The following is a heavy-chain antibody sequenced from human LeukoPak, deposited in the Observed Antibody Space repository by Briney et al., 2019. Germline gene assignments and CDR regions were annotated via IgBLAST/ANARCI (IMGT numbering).Heavy chain of an antibody. V-gene: IGHV4-61*02. CDR2: IYTSGST. CDR1: GGSISSGSYY. D-gene: IGHD6-13*01. CDR3: ARGGQQLVHYYLDY. Sequence: PSETLSLTCTVSGGSISSGSYYWSWIRQPAGKGLEWIGRIYTSGSTNYNPSLKSRVTMSVDTSNNQFSLKLSSVTAADTAVYYCARGGQQLVHYYLDYWGQGTLVTVSS. J-gene: IGHJ4*02.